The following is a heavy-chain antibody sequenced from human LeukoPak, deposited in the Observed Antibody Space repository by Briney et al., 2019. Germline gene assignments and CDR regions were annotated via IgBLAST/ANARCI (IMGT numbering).Heavy chain of an antibody. CDR3: ARGGPRY. V-gene: IGHV3-7*01. CDR2: IKQDGSER. J-gene: IGHJ4*02. CDR1: GFIFSNYG. Sequence: PGGSLRLSCAASGFIFSNYGMSWVRQAPGKGLEWVAHIKQDGSERFYMDPVKGRFTISRDNAKNSLYLQMNSLRAEDTAVYYCARGGPRYWGQGTLVTVSS.